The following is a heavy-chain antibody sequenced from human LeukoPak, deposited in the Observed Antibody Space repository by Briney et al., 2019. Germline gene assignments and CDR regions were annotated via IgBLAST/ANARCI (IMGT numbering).Heavy chain of an antibody. D-gene: IGHD4-17*01. CDR2: IYASGGT. V-gene: IGHV4-4*07. J-gene: IGHJ3*02. CDR3: ARNRSNDYGEVPFDI. CDR1: GGAISNYY. Sequence: PSATLSLTCTVSGGAISNYYWSWIRQCAGKGVEWIGQIYASGGTNYNPSLKSRVTMSADKSKNQISLRLSSVTAADTAVYYCARNRSNDYGEVPFDIWGQGTMVTVSS.